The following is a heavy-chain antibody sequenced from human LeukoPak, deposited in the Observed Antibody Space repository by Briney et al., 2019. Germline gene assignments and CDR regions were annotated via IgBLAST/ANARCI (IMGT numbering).Heavy chain of an antibody. CDR2: ISYDGSNK. J-gene: IGHJ4*02. V-gene: IGHV3-30*01. Sequence: GGSLRLSCAASGFTFSSYAMHWVRQAPGKGLEWVAVISYDGSNKYYADSVKGRFTISRDNSKNTLYLQMNSLRAEDTAVCNSGRANSIHDSFDYWGQGTLVTVSS. D-gene: IGHD2/OR15-2a*01. CDR1: GFTFSSYA. CDR3: GRANSIHDSFDY.